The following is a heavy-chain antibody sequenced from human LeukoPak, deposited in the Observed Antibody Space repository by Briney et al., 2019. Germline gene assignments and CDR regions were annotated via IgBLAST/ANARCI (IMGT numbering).Heavy chain of an antibody. Sequence: PSQALSLTCTVSGGSISSGGYYWSWLRQHPGKGLEWIGYIYYSGSTYYNPSLKSRVTISVDTSKNQFSLKLSSVTAADTAVYYCARADTPPYCSGGSCYSMVQYYFDYWGQGTLVTVSS. CDR2: IYYSGST. V-gene: IGHV4-31*03. D-gene: IGHD2-15*01. CDR3: ARADTPPYCSGGSCYSMVQYYFDY. CDR1: GGSISSGGYY. J-gene: IGHJ4*02.